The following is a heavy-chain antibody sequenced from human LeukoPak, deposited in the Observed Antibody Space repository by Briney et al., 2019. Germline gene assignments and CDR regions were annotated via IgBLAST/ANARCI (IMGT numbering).Heavy chain of an antibody. Sequence: GGSLRLSCAASGFTFSSYGMHWVRQAPGKGLEWVAVISYDGSNKYYADSVKGRFTISRDNSKNTLYLQMNSLRAEDTAVYYCAKDFHDYYNYSFDSWGQGTLVTVSS. D-gene: IGHD5-24*01. CDR2: ISYDGSNK. CDR3: AKDFHDYYNYSFDS. CDR1: GFTFSSYG. V-gene: IGHV3-30*18. J-gene: IGHJ4*02.